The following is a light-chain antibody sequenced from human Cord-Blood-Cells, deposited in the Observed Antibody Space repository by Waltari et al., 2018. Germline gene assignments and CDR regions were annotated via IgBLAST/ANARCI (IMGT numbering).Light chain of an antibody. CDR1: SSDVGGFNY. V-gene: IGLV2-8*01. CDR2: EAS. J-gene: IGLJ3*02. CDR3: SSYAGSNNWV. Sequence: QSALTQPPSASGSPGQSVTISCTGTSSDVGGFNYVSWYQQHPGKAPKLMIYEASKRPSGVPDRFSGSTSGNPASLTVSGLQSEDEADYYCSSYAGSNNWVFGGGTKLTVL.